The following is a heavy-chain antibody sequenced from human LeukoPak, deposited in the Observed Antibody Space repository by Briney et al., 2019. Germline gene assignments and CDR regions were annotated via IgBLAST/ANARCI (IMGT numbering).Heavy chain of an antibody. CDR3: ARDVWYDFWGGYYGDNWFDP. D-gene: IGHD3-3*01. V-gene: IGHV3-74*01. Sequence: PGGSLRLSCAASGFTFSSYWMHWVRQAPGKGLVWVSCINTDGSSTKYADSVKGRFIISRDNAKNTLYLQINSLRAEDTAVYYCARDVWYDFWGGYYGDNWFDPWGQGTLVTVSS. J-gene: IGHJ5*02. CDR2: INTDGSST. CDR1: GFTFSSYW.